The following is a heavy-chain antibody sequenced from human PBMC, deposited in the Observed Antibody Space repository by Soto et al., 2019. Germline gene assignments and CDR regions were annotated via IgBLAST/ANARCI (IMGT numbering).Heavy chain of an antibody. D-gene: IGHD5-18*01. CDR3: ARRTGYSYGQFDY. J-gene: IGHJ4*02. V-gene: IGHV4-59*08. Sequence: SETLSLTCTVSGGSISSYYWSWIRQPPGKGLEWIGYIYYSGSTNYNPSLKSRVTISVDTSKNQFSLNLTSVTAADTAMYYCARRTGYSYGQFDYWGQGTLVTVSS. CDR2: IYYSGST. CDR1: GGSISSYY.